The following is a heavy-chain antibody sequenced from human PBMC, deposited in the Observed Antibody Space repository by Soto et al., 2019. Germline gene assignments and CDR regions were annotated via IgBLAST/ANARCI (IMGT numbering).Heavy chain of an antibody. CDR3: ARESSYDGAY. CDR1: GYTFTNYA. J-gene: IGHJ4*02. Sequence: ASVKVSCKASGYTFTNYAMYWVRQAPGQRLEWMGWINAGNGSTKYSQKFQGRVTITRDTSASTVYMELSSLRSEDTAVFFCARESSYDGAYWGQGTLVTVSS. V-gene: IGHV1-3*01. CDR2: INAGNGST. D-gene: IGHD2-2*01.